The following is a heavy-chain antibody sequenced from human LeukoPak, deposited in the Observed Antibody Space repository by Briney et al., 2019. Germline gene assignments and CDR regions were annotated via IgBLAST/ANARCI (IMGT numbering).Heavy chain of an antibody. CDR3: ARPLTGDDAFDI. V-gene: IGHV3-23*01. Sequence: GGSLRLSCAASGFTFSGSAMSWVRQAPGEGLEWVSLISYSGANSYYTDSVRGRFTISRDNSKDTLFLQMNSLRAEDTALYYCARPLTGDDAFDIWGQGTMVTVSS. J-gene: IGHJ3*02. CDR2: ISYSGANS. CDR1: GFTFSGSA. D-gene: IGHD7-27*01.